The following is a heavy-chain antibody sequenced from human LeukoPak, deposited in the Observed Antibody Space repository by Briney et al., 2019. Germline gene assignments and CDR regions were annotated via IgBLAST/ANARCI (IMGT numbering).Heavy chain of an antibody. CDR2: IKIKTDGGTT. CDR3: TTESVRFLEGS. Sequence: GGSLRLSCAASGFTFSNAWMSWVRQAPGKGLEWVGRIKIKTDGGTTDYAAPVKGRVTIPRDDSKNTLYLQMNSLKTEDTAVYYCTTESVRFLEGSWGQGTLRTVSS. J-gene: IGHJ5*02. CDR1: GFTFSNAW. D-gene: IGHD3-3*01. V-gene: IGHV3-15*01.